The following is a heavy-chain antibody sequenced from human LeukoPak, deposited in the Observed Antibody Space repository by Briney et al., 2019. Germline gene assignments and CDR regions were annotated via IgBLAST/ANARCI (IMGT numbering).Heavy chain of an antibody. V-gene: IGHV4-39*01. D-gene: IGHD3-10*01. CDR2: IYYSGST. CDR3: ARLGSYYYYMDV. J-gene: IGHJ6*03. Sequence: PSETLSLTCTVSGGSISSSSYYWGWIRQPPGKGLEWIGSIYYSGSTYYNPSLKSRVTISVDTSKNQFSLKLSSVTAADAAVYYCARLGSYYYYMDVWGKGTTVTVSS. CDR1: GGSISSSSYY.